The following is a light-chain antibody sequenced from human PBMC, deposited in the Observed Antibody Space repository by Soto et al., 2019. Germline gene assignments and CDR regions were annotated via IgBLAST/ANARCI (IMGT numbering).Light chain of an antibody. V-gene: IGKV3-15*01. CDR2: GAS. CDR1: QSVGSN. J-gene: IGKJ2*01. CDR3: QQYTNWPYT. Sequence: EIVMTQSPATLSVSPGERASLSCRASQSVGSNLAWYQQTAGQAPRLLIYGASTRATGIPARFSGSGSGTGFTLPNRRLQSEDFAVYSCQQYTNWPYTFGQGTKLEIK.